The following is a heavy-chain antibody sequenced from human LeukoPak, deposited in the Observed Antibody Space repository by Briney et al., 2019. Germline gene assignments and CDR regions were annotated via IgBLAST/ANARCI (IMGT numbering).Heavy chain of an antibody. V-gene: IGHV1-2*02. CDR2: INPNSGGT. CDR3: ARGLGYSGYESRAFDI. CDR1: GYTFTGYY. J-gene: IGHJ3*02. D-gene: IGHD5-12*01. Sequence: ASVKVSCKASGYTFTGYYMHWVRQAPGQGLEWMGWINPNSGGTNYAQKFQGRVTMTRDTSISTAYMELSRLRSDDTAVYYCARGLGYSGYESRAFDIWGQGTMVTVSS.